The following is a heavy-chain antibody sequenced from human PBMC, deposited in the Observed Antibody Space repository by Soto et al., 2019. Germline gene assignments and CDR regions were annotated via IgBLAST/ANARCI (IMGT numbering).Heavy chain of an antibody. CDR3: ATHPGEMATISPPHWYFAL. J-gene: IGHJ2*01. D-gene: IGHD3-10*01. CDR1: GFTFSSYG. V-gene: IGHV3-33*01. Sequence: QVQLVESGGGVVQPGRSLRLSCAASGFTFSSYGMHWVRQAPGKGLEWVAVIWYDGSNKYYADSVKGRFTISRDNSKNTLYLQMNSLRAEDTAVYYCATHPGEMATISPPHWYFALWGRGTLVTVSS. CDR2: IWYDGSNK.